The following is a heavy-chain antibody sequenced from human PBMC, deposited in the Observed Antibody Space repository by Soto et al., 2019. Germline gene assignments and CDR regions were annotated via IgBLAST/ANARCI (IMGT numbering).Heavy chain of an antibody. D-gene: IGHD3-10*01. CDR1: GYTFTDYW. J-gene: IGHJ3*02. Sequence: PGESLKISCKGSGYTFTDYWIGWVRQLPGKGLEWMGIIYPGDSDTRYSPSFQGQVTITADKSTSTAYLQWNTLKASDTAMYYCARHAAITQDAFDIWGQGTMVTVSS. V-gene: IGHV5-51*01. CDR3: ARHAAITQDAFDI. CDR2: IYPGDSDT.